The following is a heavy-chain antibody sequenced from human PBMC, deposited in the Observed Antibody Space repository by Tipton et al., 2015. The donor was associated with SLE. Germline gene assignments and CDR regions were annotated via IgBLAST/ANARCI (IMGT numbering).Heavy chain of an antibody. CDR2: LYYSGTT. CDR1: GASISSTIYS. CDR3: VNLRREHQIVRGGWL. Sequence: GLVKPSETLSHTCAVSGASISSTIYSWAWIRQPPGKGLEWIGGLYYSGTTYYNPSLKSRVTISVHTSTNQFSLNLSSVTAADTAVYFCVNLRREHQIVRGGWLWGQGTLVTVSS. D-gene: IGHD1-26*01. V-gene: IGHV4-39*07. J-gene: IGHJ4*02.